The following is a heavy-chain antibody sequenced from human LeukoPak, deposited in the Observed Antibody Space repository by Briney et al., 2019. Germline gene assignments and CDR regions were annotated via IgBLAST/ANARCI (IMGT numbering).Heavy chain of an antibody. Sequence: GGSLRLSCAASGFTVSSNYMSWVRQAPGKGLEWVSVIYSGGSTYYADSVKGRFTISRDNSKNTLYLQMNSLRAEDTAVYYCAGGGYSSSWIIDYWAREPWSPSPQ. J-gene: IGHJ4*02. D-gene: IGHD6-13*01. CDR1: GFTVSSNY. CDR3: AGGGYSSSWIIDY. V-gene: IGHV3-53*01. CDR2: IYSGGST.